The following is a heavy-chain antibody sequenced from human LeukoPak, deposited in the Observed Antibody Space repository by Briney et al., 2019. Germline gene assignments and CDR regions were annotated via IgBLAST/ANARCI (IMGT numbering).Heavy chain of an antibody. Sequence: GGSLRLSCAASGFTFSDYYMSWIRQAPGKGLEWVSYISSSGSTIYYADSVKGRFTISRDNAKNSLYLQMNGLRAEDTAVYYCARHKYDFWGGYYGMDVWGQGTTVTVSS. CDR2: ISSSGSTI. J-gene: IGHJ6*02. V-gene: IGHV3-11*01. CDR3: ARHKYDFWGGYYGMDV. CDR1: GFTFSDYY. D-gene: IGHD3-3*01.